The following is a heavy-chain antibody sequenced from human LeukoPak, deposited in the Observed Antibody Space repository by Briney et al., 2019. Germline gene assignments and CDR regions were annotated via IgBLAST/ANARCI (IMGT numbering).Heavy chain of an antibody. CDR2: IKQDGSEK. Sequence: GGSLRLSCAASGFTFSTYWMTWVRQAPGKGLEWVANIKQDGSEKNYVDSVKGRFTISRDNAKNSLYLQMNSLRAEDTAVYYCARAGDLVATMDAWGQGTLVTVSS. J-gene: IGHJ5*02. V-gene: IGHV3-7*01. CDR1: GFTFSTYW. D-gene: IGHD5-12*01. CDR3: ARAGDLVATMDA.